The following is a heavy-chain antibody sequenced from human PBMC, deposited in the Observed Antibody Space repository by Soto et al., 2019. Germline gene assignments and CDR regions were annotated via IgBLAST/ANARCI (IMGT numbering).Heavy chain of an antibody. V-gene: IGHV3-30-3*01. CDR2: ISYDGSNK. CDR1: GFTFSSYA. CDR3: ASPYSGSYYPFDY. D-gene: IGHD1-26*01. Sequence: GGSLRLSCAASGFTFSSYAMHWVRQAPGKGLEWVAVISYDGSNKYYADSVKGRFTISRDNSKNTLYLQMNSLRAEDTAVYYCASPYSGSYYPFDYWGQGTLVTVS. J-gene: IGHJ4*02.